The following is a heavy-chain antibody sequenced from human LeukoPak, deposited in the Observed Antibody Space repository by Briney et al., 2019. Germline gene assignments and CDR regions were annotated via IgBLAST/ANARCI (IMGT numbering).Heavy chain of an antibody. CDR3: ARGVPEYYDFWSGYFYYFDY. CDR2: IYYSGST. J-gene: IGHJ4*02. CDR1: GGSISSYY. V-gene: IGHV4-59*01. Sequence: SETLSLTCTVSGGSISSYYWSWIRQPPGKGLEWIGYIYYSGSTNYNPSLKSRVTISVDTSKNQFSLKLTSVTSADTAVYYCARGVPEYYDFWSGYFYYFDYWGQGTLVTVSS. D-gene: IGHD3-3*01.